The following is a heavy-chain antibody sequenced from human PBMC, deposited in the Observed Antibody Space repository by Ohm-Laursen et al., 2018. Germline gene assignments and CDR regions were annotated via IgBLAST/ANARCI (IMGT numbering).Heavy chain of an antibody. D-gene: IGHD3-9*01. Sequence: SLRLSCSASGFTFSSYGMHWVRQAPGKGLEWVAVIWYDGSNKYYADSVKGRFTISRDNSKNTLYLQMNSLRAEDTAVYYWARDYDILTGPRGTNWFDPWGQGTLVTVSS. V-gene: IGHV3-33*01. CDR3: ARDYDILTGPRGTNWFDP. J-gene: IGHJ5*02. CDR2: IWYDGSNK. CDR1: GFTFSSYG.